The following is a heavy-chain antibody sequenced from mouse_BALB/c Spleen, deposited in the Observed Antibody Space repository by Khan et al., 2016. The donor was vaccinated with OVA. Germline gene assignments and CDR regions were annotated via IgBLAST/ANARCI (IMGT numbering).Heavy chain of an antibody. Sequence: QVQLKQSGPGLVAPSQSLSITCTVTGFSLTNYGVNWVRQPPGKGLEWLGVIWGDGSTNYHSTLMSRLSISKDNSQSQVFLKLSSLQTDDTATYYSAKCGTANYYAMDYWGQGTSVTVSS. CDR3: AKCGTANYYAMDY. D-gene: IGHD1-2*01. CDR1: GFSLTNYG. CDR2: IWGDGST. J-gene: IGHJ4*01. V-gene: IGHV2-3*01.